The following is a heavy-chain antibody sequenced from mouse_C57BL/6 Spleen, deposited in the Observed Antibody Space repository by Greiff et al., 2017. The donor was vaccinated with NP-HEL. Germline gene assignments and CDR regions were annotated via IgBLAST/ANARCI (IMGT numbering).Heavy chain of an antibody. V-gene: IGHV1-82*01. CDR3: ARPPYEGFAY. CDR1: GYAFSSSW. CDR2: IYPGDGDT. D-gene: IGHD2-12*01. Sequence: QVQLQQSGPELVKPGASVKISCKASGYAFSSSWMNWVKQRPGKGLEWIGRIYPGDGDTNYNGKFKGKATLTADKSSSTAYMQLSSLTSEDSAVYFCARPPYEGFAYWGQGTLVTVSA. J-gene: IGHJ3*01.